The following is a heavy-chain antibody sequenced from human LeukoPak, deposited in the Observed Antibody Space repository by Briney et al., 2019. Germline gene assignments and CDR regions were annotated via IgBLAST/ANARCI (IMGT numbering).Heavy chain of an antibody. V-gene: IGHV4-34*01. CDR1: GGSFSGYY. Sequence: SQTLSLTRAVYGGSFSGYYWSWIRQPPGKGLEWIGEINHSGSTNYNPSLKSRVTISVDTSKNQFSLKLSSVTAADTAVYYCARELLGYCTNGVCYTGFDYWGQGTLVTVSS. J-gene: IGHJ4*02. CDR3: ARELLGYCTNGVCYTGFDY. CDR2: INHSGST. D-gene: IGHD2-8*01.